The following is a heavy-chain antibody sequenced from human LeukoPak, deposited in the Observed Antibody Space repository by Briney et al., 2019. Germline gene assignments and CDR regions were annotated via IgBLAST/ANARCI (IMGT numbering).Heavy chain of an antibody. D-gene: IGHD2-2*01. CDR2: IIPILGIA. Sequence: GASVKVSCKASGGTFSSYAISWVRQAPGQGLEWMGRIIPILGIANYAQKFQGRVTITADKSTSTAYMELSSLRSEDTAVYYCARDSCSSTSCRKKFDNWGQGTLVTVSS. CDR1: GGTFSSYA. J-gene: IGHJ4*02. CDR3: ARDSCSSTSCRKKFDN. V-gene: IGHV1-69*04.